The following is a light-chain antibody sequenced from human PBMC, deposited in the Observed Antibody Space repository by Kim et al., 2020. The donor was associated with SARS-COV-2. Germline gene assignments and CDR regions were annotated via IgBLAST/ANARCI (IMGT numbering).Light chain of an antibody. V-gene: IGKV4-1*01. CDR3: QQYYSSPVT. CDR2: WAS. Sequence: ATINCRSSQIILSTSNNKNSLNWYQQKAGQPPKLLISWASTRKSGVPDRFSGSGSATDFTLTINSLQAEDVAVYYCQQYYSSPVTFGGGTKVEIK. CDR1: QIILSTSNNKNS. J-gene: IGKJ4*01.